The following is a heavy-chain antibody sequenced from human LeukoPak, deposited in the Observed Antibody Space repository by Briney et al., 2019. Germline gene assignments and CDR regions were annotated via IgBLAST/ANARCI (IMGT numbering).Heavy chain of an antibody. CDR2: IYYSGST. CDR1: GGSISSHY. V-gene: IGHV4-59*11. CDR3: ARADYGASTIFDY. D-gene: IGHD4-17*01. Sequence: PSETLSLTCTVSGGSISSHYWSWIRQPPGKGLEWIGYIYYSGSTNYNPSLKSRVTISVDTSKIQFSLKLSSVTAADTAVYYCARADYGASTIFDYWGQGTLVTVSS. J-gene: IGHJ4*02.